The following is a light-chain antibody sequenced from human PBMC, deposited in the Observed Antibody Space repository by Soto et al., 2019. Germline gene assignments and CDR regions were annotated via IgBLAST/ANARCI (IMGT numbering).Light chain of an antibody. Sequence: DIQMTQSPSTLSASVVEGVTITCRASQSISNRLAWYQQKPGKAPKRLIYAASTLQSGVPSRFSGSGSGTDFTLTISSLQPEDFATYYCQQYNSYSSTFGHGTKVDIK. CDR1: QSISNR. V-gene: IGKV1-5*01. CDR2: AAS. CDR3: QQYNSYSST. J-gene: IGKJ1*01.